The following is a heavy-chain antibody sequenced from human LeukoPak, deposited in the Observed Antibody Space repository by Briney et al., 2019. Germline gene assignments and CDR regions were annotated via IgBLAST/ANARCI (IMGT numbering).Heavy chain of an antibody. CDR1: GFTFSSYA. CDR2: ISYDGSNK. V-gene: IGHV3-30-3*01. J-gene: IGHJ4*02. Sequence: GGSLRLSCAASGFTFSSYAMHWVRQAPGKGLEWVAVISYDGSNKYYADSVKGRFTISRDNSKNTLYLQMNSLRAEDTAVYYCARGHYSYGSFDYWGQGTLVTVSS. CDR3: ARGHYSYGSFDY. D-gene: IGHD5-18*01.